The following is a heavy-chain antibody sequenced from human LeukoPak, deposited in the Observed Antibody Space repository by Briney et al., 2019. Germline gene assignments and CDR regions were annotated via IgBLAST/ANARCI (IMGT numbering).Heavy chain of an antibody. CDR3: ARRIPASGIRDV. CDR2: LFNSGGT. CDR1: GASISSYH. J-gene: IGHJ6*02. D-gene: IGHD3-10*01. Sequence: PTETLSLTCTVSGASISSYHWSWIRQPPGKGLEWIGDLFNSGGTSYNASLKNRVTVSVDTSKNQVSLKLTSVTAADTAVYYCARRIPASGIRDVWGQGTTVTV. V-gene: IGHV4-59*08.